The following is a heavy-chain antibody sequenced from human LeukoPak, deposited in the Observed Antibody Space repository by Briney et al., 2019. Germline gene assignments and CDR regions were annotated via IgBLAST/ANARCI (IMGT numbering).Heavy chain of an antibody. J-gene: IGHJ6*04. CDR1: GFTFSSYG. CDR3: ARDPGKLDYYYGTDV. CDR2: IWYDGSDE. D-gene: IGHD1-26*01. V-gene: IGHV3-33*01. Sequence: GRSLRLSCAASGFTFSSYGMHWVRQAPGKGLEWVAVIWYDGSDEYSADAVKGRVTISRDNSKNTLYLQMKSLRTEQTAVYYCARDPGKLDYYYGTDVWGKGTTVTVSS.